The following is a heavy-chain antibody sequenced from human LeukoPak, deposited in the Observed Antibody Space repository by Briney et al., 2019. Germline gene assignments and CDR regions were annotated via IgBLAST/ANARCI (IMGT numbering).Heavy chain of an antibody. CDR2: IYYSGST. CDR1: GGSISSYY. Sequence: SETLSLTCTVSGGSISSYYWSWIRQPPGKGLEWIGYIYYSGSTNYNPSLKSRVTISVDTSKNQFSLKLSSVTAADTAVYYCARVTSVTMVRGVTTFFDYWGQGTLVTVSS. D-gene: IGHD3-10*01. J-gene: IGHJ4*02. V-gene: IGHV4-59*01. CDR3: ARVTSVTMVRGVTTFFDY.